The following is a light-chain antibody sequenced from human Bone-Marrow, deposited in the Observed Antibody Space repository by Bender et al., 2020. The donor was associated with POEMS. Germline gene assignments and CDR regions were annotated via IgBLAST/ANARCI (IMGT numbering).Light chain of an antibody. Sequence: QSAVTQPASVSGSPGQSITISCTGTSNDIGGYNLVSWYQQYPGKAPKLLIYEGSRRPSGVPDRFSGSRAGNTASLTISGLQAEDEAHYYCCAYAGTTTWVFGGGTKLTVL. J-gene: IGLJ3*02. CDR1: SNDIGGYNL. CDR2: EGS. CDR3: CAYAGTTTWV. V-gene: IGLV2-23*01.